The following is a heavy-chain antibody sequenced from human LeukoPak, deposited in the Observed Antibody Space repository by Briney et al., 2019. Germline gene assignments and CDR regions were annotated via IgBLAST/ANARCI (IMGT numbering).Heavy chain of an antibody. Sequence: PSQTLSLTCTVSGGSISSGSYYWSWIRQPAGKGLEWIGRIYTSGSTNYNPSLKSRVAISIDTSKNQFSLKLSSVTAADTAVYYCARASNYYDSSGYMVIDYWGQGTLVTVSS. D-gene: IGHD3-22*01. CDR3: ARASNYYDSSGYMVIDY. CDR1: GGSISSGSYY. V-gene: IGHV4-61*02. CDR2: IYTSGST. J-gene: IGHJ4*02.